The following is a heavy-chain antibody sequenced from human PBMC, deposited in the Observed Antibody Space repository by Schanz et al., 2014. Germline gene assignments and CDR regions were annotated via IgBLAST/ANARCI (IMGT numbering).Heavy chain of an antibody. CDR1: GFTFSSYG. V-gene: IGHV3-NL1*01. D-gene: IGHD3-10*01. CDR2: LSEGGGGT. J-gene: IGHJ5*02. CDR3: ARPALWFGDNCFDP. Sequence: QVQLVESGGGVVQPGRSLRLSCAASGFTFSSYGMHWVRQAPGKGLEWVSALSEGGGGTHYADSVRGRFTISSDSSKNTLYLQMNSLRAEDTAVYYCARPALWFGDNCFDPWGQGTLVNVSS.